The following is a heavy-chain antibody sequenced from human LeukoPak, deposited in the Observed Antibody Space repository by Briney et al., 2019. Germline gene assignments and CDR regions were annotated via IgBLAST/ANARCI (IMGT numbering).Heavy chain of an antibody. CDR1: GFTFSSYS. J-gene: IGHJ4*02. V-gene: IGHV3-21*01. CDR3: ARESSGIAATDKIDF. D-gene: IGHD6-13*01. Sequence: GGSLRLSCVASGFTFSSYSMNWVRQAPGKGLEWVSSFTSRSGTIYYADSVKGRFTISRDNAKNSFLQMSSLRVEDTAVYYCARESSGIAATDKIDFWGQGTLTVSS. CDR2: FTSRSGTI.